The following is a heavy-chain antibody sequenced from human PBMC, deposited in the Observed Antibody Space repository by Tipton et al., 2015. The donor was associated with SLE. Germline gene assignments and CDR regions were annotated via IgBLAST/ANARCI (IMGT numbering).Heavy chain of an antibody. J-gene: IGHJ5*02. CDR2: ISTNGVT. D-gene: IGHD1-26*01. Sequence: TLSLTCSVSGYSISSGYYWSWFRQSPGKGLEWIGYISTNGVTNYNPSLKSRVTMSIDTSKNQFSLTLTSETAAETAFYYCAKDGVGANWFDPWGQGILVSVSS. CDR1: GYSISSGYY. V-gene: IGHV4-4*08. CDR3: AKDGVGANWFDP.